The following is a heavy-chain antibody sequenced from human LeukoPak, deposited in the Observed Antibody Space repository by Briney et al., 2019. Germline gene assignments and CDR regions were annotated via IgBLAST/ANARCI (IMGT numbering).Heavy chain of an antibody. Sequence: GASVKVSCKASGYTFTNYYMHWVRQAPGQGLEWMGRINPHSGDTNYARNFQGRVTLTRDTSISTAYMELSSLRSDDTAVFCCATDGERVLTTKNYFDYWGQGTLVTVSS. CDR3: ATDGERVLTTKNYFDY. D-gene: IGHD3-10*01. J-gene: IGHJ4*02. CDR2: INPHSGDT. CDR1: GYTFTNYY. V-gene: IGHV1-2*06.